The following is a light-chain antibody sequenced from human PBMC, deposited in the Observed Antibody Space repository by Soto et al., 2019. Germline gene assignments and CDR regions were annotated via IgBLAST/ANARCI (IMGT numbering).Light chain of an antibody. CDR2: GAS. CDR3: PLYTTWLWP. Sequence: SPATHSVSAGGGATLSCGASQSVSSKLAWYQQKPGQAPRLLIYGASTRATGIPARFSGSGSGTEFTLIIISRQYEDSAVYHCPLYTTWLWPFGPGTKVDIK. CDR1: QSVSSK. J-gene: IGKJ1*01. V-gene: IGKV3-15*01.